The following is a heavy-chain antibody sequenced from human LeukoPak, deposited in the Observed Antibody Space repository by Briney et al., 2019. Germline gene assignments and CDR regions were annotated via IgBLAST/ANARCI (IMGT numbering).Heavy chain of an antibody. Sequence: GASVKASCKASGYMFTSYDINWVRQATGQGLEWMGWMNPDSGKKGQAQKFQGRITMTRNTSISTAYMELSSLGPEDTAVYYCAKYKGGDYIDSGKRYYLDHWGQGTPVTVSS. D-gene: IGHD3-10*01. CDR2: MNPDSGKK. J-gene: IGHJ4*02. V-gene: IGHV1-8*01. CDR3: AKYKGGDYIDSGKRYYLDH. CDR1: GYMFTSYD.